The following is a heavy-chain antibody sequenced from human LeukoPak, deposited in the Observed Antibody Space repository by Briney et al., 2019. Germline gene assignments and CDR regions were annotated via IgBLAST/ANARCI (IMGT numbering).Heavy chain of an antibody. D-gene: IGHD3-9*01. CDR3: ARSPGGDILTGDYFDY. CDR2: IIPIFGTA. Sequence: GASVKVSCKASGSTFSSYAISWVRQAPGQGLEWMGGIIPIFGTANYAQKFQGRVTMTRDTSTSTVYMELSSLRSEDTAVYYCARSPGGDILTGDYFDYWGQGTLVTVSS. J-gene: IGHJ4*02. V-gene: IGHV1-69*05. CDR1: GSTFSSYA.